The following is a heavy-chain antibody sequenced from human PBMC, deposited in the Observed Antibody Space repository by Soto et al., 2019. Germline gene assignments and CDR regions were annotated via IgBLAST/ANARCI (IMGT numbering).Heavy chain of an antibody. CDR3: ANPYCSSTSCYHYYYAMDV. CDR1: GFTFSSYA. D-gene: IGHD2-2*01. V-gene: IGHV3-23*01. CDR2: ISGSGGST. Sequence: GGSLRLSCAASGFTFSSYAISWVRQAPGKGLEWVSAISGSGGSTVYADSVKGRFTISRDNSKNTLYLQMNSLRAEDTAVYYCANPYCSSTSCYHYYYAMDVWGQGTTVTVSS. J-gene: IGHJ6*02.